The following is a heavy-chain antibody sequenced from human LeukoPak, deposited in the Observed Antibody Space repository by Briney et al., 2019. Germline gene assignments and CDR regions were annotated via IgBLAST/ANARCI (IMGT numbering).Heavy chain of an antibody. D-gene: IGHD2-2*01. Sequence: GGSLRLSCTASGFAFDEHGMSWVRQVPGKGLEWVSGINWSGGSTGYADPLRGRFTISRDNAKNSLYLQMDSLRAEDTALYYCARAPITSPFYFDSWGQGTLVTVSS. V-gene: IGHV3-20*04. CDR2: INWSGGST. CDR3: ARAPITSPFYFDS. J-gene: IGHJ4*02. CDR1: GFAFDEHG.